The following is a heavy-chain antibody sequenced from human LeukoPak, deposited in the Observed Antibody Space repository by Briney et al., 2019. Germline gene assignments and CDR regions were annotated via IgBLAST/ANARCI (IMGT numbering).Heavy chain of an antibody. D-gene: IGHD3-10*01. Sequence: SETLSLTCAVSGGSISSSNWWSWVRQPPGKGLEWIGEIYHSGSTNYNPSLKSRVTISVDRSKNQFSLKLSSVTAADTAVYYCASGYYGSGSYYNGWGQGTLVTVSS. CDR1: GGSISSSNW. CDR3: ASGYYGSGSYYNG. CDR2: IYHSGST. V-gene: IGHV4-4*02. J-gene: IGHJ4*02.